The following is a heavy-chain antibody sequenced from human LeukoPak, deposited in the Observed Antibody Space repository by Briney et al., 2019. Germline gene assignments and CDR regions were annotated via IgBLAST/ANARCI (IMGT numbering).Heavy chain of an antibody. Sequence: SETLSLTCTVSGGSISSSAYYWGWVRQSPGKGLEWIGCVSYRGTTYYNPSLRSQVTISVDTSNNQFSLKLASVTAADTAVYYCARRVIVGSTKDYWGQGILVTVSS. CDR1: GGSISSSAYY. D-gene: IGHD1-26*01. CDR2: VSYRGTT. CDR3: ARRVIVGSTKDY. V-gene: IGHV4-39*01. J-gene: IGHJ4*02.